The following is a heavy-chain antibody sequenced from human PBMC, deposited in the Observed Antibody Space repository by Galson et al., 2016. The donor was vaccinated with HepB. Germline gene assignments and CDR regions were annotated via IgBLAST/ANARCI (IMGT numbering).Heavy chain of an antibody. CDR1: GFTFGDYP. CDR3: ARGYPNTWYVAGLNY. Sequence: SLRLSCAASGFTFGDYPMTWFRQAPGKGLEWVGFIRSKTYYGTAEYAASVEGRFTISRDDSKRMAYLQMDSPQPEDSAVYYCARGYPNTWYVAGLNYWGQGTLVTVSS. D-gene: IGHD3-16*01. J-gene: IGHJ4*02. CDR2: IRSKTYYGTA. V-gene: IGHV3-49*03.